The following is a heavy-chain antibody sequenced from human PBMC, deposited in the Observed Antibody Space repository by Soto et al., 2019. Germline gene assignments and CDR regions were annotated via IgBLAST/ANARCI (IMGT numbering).Heavy chain of an antibody. J-gene: IGHJ6*01. Sequence: VGSVRLSCAASGFTFSSYAMSCVRQSPGKWLEWVSAISGSGGSTYYADSVKGRFTISRDNSKNTLYLQMNSLRAEDTAVYYCAKGVRRDYYGSGRYPYYYYCMDAREQATTVIVS. CDR2: ISGSGGST. CDR3: AKGVRRDYYGSGRYPYYYYCMDA. CDR1: GFTFSSYA. D-gene: IGHD3-10*01. V-gene: IGHV3-23*01.